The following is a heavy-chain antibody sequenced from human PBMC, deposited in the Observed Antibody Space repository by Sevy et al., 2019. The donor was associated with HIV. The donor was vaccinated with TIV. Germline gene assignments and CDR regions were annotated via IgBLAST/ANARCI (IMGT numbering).Heavy chain of an antibody. Sequence: RLSCAASGFTFSTYGMHWVRQAPGKGLEWVAVIWFDGSNTYYADSVKGRFTISRDIAKNTLHLRMNSLRAEDTAVYYCARDLEFYDYGDYGPAFMPDYWGQGTLVTVSS. CDR2: IWFDGSNT. J-gene: IGHJ4*02. D-gene: IGHD4-17*01. CDR3: ARDLEFYDYGDYGPAFMPDY. CDR1: GFTFSTYG. V-gene: IGHV3-33*01.